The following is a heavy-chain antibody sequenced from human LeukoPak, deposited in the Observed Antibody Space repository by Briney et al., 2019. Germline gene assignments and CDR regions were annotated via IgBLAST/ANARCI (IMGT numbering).Heavy chain of an antibody. Sequence: WASVKVSCKASGGTFFVYAISWVRQALGEGLVWMGGIPPIFGTAKYAQQFQSRVTITADESTSTAYMPLTSLRTEDTAVYYCGSQNPAAVAFDIWGQGTMVTVSS. CDR2: IPPIFGTA. D-gene: IGHD2-15*01. V-gene: IGHV1-69*01. J-gene: IGHJ3*02. CDR1: GGTFFVYA. CDR3: GSQNPAAVAFDI.